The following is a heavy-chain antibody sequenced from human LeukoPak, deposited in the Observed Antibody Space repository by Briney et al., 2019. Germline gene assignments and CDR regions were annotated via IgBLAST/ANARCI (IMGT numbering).Heavy chain of an antibody. V-gene: IGHV4-31*11. D-gene: IGHD1-26*01. CDR1: GGSFSGYY. Sequence: PSETLSLTCAVYGGSFSGYYWSWIRQHPGKGLEWIGYIYYSGSTYYNPSLKSRVTISVDTSKNQFSLKLSSVTAADTAVYYCALSYLPSWFDPWGQGTLVTVSS. J-gene: IGHJ5*02. CDR3: ALSYLPSWFDP. CDR2: IYYSGST.